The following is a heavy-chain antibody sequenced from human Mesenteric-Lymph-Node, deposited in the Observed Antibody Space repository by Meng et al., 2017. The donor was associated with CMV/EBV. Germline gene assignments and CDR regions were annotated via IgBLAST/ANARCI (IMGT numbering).Heavy chain of an antibody. CDR1: GFTFSSHA. CDR3: AKTYYDFWSGYYTGIGWFDP. J-gene: IGHJ5*02. Sequence: GESLKISCAASGFTFSSHAMTWVRQAPGKGLEWVSGIYSGSSTYYADSVKGRFTISRDHSKNTLYLQMNSLRADDTAVYYCAKTYYDFWSGYYTGIGWFDPWGQGTLVTVSS. D-gene: IGHD3-3*01. V-gene: IGHV3-66*02. CDR2: IYSGSST.